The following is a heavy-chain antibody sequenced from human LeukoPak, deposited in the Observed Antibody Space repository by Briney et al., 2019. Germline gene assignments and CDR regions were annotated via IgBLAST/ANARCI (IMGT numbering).Heavy chain of an antibody. Sequence: GGSLRLSCAASGFTFSSYEMNWVRQAPGKGLEWVSYISSSGSNIYYADSVKGRFTISRDNAKNSLYLQMNSLRAEDTAVYYCAREGPRQLVQGGFDYWGQGTLVTVSS. J-gene: IGHJ4*02. CDR2: ISSSGSNI. D-gene: IGHD6-13*01. V-gene: IGHV3-48*03. CDR1: GFTFSSYE. CDR3: AREGPRQLVQGGFDY.